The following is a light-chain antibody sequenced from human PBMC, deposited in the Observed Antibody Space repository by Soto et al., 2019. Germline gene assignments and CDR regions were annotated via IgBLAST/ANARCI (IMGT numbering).Light chain of an antibody. CDR2: GAS. Sequence: DIQMTQSPSSVSASVGDSVTITCRASQSISSVLNWYQQKPGKAPELLIYGASSLQSGVPSRFSGSGSGTDFTLTISSLQPEDFTTYYCQQNYSTPQTFGQGTKVDIK. J-gene: IGKJ1*01. CDR3: QQNYSTPQT. CDR1: QSISSV. V-gene: IGKV1-39*01.